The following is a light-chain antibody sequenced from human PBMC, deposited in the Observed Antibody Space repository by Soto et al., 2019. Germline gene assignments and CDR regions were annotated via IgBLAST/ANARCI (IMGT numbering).Light chain of an antibody. V-gene: IGKV3-15*01. CDR2: GAS. CDR3: QQYNNWPGT. CDR1: ESVSSN. Sequence: EIVMTQSPATLSVSPGERATLSCRAGESVSSNLAWYQQKPGQPPRLLIYGASTRAAGIPARFSGSGSRTEFTLTISSLQSEDFAVYYCQQYNNWPGTFGQGTKVEIK. J-gene: IGKJ1*01.